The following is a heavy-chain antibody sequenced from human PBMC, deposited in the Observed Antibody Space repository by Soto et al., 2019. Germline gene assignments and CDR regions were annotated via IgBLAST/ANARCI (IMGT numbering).Heavy chain of an antibody. D-gene: IGHD3-10*01. J-gene: IGHJ4*02. CDR2: IYYSGST. CDR1: GGSVSSGSYY. CDR3: ASWFIEYPLFDY. V-gene: IGHV4-61*01. Sequence: SETLSLTCTVSGGSVSSGSYYWSWIRQPPGKGLEWIGYIYYSGSTNYNPSLKSRVTISVDTSKNQFSLKLSSVTAADTAVYYCASWFIEYPLFDYWGQGTLVTVSS.